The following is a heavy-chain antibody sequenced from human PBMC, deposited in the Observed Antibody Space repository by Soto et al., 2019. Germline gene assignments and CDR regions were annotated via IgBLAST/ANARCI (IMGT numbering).Heavy chain of an antibody. CDR2: INHSGST. V-gene: IGHV4-34*01. CDR1: GGSFSGYY. Sequence: SETLSLTCAVYGGSFSGYYWSWIRQPPGKGLEWIGEINHSGSTNYNPSLKSRVTISVDTSKNQFSLKLSSVTAADTAVYYCARVDNGIQLWSGQIHWFDPWGQGTLVTVSS. CDR3: ARVDNGIQLWSGQIHWFDP. D-gene: IGHD5-18*01. J-gene: IGHJ5*02.